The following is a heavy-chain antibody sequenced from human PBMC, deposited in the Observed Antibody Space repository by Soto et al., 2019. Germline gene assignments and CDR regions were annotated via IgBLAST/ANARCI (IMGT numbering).Heavy chain of an antibody. J-gene: IGHJ3*02. CDR2: IYPGDSDT. V-gene: IGHV5-51*01. CDR3: ASSLTTPASTGIAVAGTGAFDI. D-gene: IGHD6-19*01. Sequence: PGESLKISCKGSGYTFTNYWIGWVRQMPGKGLEWMGFIYPGDSDTTYSPSFQGQVTISADKSISTAYLQWSSLKASDTAMYYCASSLTTPASTGIAVAGTGAFDIWGQGTMVTVSS. CDR1: GYTFTNYW.